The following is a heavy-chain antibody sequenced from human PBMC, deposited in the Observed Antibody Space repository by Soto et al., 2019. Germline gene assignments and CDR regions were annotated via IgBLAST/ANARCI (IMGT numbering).Heavy chain of an antibody. V-gene: IGHV1-8*01. CDR3: ARWERYCSGGSCYNWFEP. CDR1: GYTFTSYD. J-gene: IGHJ5*02. D-gene: IGHD2-15*01. CDR2: MNPNSGNT. Sequence: ASVKVSCKASGYTFTSYDINWVRQATLQVLEWMVCMNPNSGNTGYAQKFQGRVTMTRNTSISTAYMEMSSLRSEDKAVYYCARWERYCSGGSCYNWFEPWGQGTLVTVSS.